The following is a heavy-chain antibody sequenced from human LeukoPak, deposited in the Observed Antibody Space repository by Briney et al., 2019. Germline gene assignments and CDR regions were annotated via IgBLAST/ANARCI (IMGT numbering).Heavy chain of an antibody. Sequence: ASVKVSCKASGGTFSSYTISWLRQAPGQGLEWMGRIIPILGIANYAQKFQGRVTITADKSTSTAYMELSSLRSEDTAVYYCARDPHGKEYDFWSGYYGMDVWGQGTTVTVSS. D-gene: IGHD3-3*01. CDR2: IIPILGIA. V-gene: IGHV1-69*04. CDR3: ARDPHGKEYDFWSGYYGMDV. J-gene: IGHJ6*02. CDR1: GGTFSSYT.